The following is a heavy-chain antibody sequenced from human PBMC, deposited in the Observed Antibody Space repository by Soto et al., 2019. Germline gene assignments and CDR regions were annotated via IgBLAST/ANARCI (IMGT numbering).Heavy chain of an antibody. D-gene: IGHD1-26*01. CDR2: IIPILGTI. J-gene: IGHJ4*02. CDR3: ARGKEWERPSSQSYFDY. V-gene: IGHV1-69*06. CDR1: GRTFLISA. Sequence: QVQLVQSGAEVKTPGSSVRVSCKTAGRTFLISAIAWVRQAPGQGLEWLGGIIPILGTIHIAQNFQGRVNFTADRSTSTAYMDLSRLRSEDTATYFCARGKEWERPSSQSYFDYWGQGRQVIVTS.